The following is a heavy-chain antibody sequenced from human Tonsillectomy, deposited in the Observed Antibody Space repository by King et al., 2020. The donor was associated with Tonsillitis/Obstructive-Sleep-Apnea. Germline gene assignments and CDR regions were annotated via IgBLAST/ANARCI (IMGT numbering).Heavy chain of an antibody. Sequence: QLVQSGAEVKKPGASVKVSCKASGYTFTSYYIHWVRQAPGQGLEWMGVINPSGGGTNYAQKFKGRVTITRDTSTSTVYMELSSLRTEDTAVYYCSRGFGKDDYYCYYMDVWGKGTTVTVS. CDR3: SRGFGKDDYYCYYMDV. J-gene: IGHJ6*03. CDR2: INPSGGGT. D-gene: IGHD3-16*01. CDR1: GYTFTSYY. V-gene: IGHV1-46*01.